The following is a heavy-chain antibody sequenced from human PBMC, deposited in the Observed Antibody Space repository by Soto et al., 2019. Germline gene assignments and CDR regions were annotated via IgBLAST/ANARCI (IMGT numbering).Heavy chain of an antibody. J-gene: IGHJ1*01. CDR1: GGSISNFY. D-gene: IGHD1-20*01. CDR2: IYYSGST. Sequence: SETLSLTCTVSGGSISNFYWSWIRQPPGKGLEWIGYIYYSGSTNYNPSLKSRVTISVDTSKNQLSLTLTSVTAADTAVYYCARYKQYFPHWGQGALVTAPQ. CDR3: ARYKQYFPH. V-gene: IGHV4-59*08.